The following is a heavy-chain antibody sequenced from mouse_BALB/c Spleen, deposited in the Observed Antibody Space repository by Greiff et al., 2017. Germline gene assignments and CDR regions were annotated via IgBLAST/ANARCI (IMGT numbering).Heavy chain of an antibody. CDR3: ARRSGLLVVESYAMDY. CDR1: GDSITSGY. CDR2: ISYSGST. V-gene: IGHV3-8*02. J-gene: IGHJ4*01. Sequence: VQLQQSGPSLVKPSQTLSLTCSVTGDSITSGYWNWIRKFPGNKLEYMGYISYSGSTYYNPSLKSRISITRDTSKNQYYLQLNSVTTEDTATYYCARRSGLLVVESYAMDYWGQGTSVTVSS. D-gene: IGHD1-1*01.